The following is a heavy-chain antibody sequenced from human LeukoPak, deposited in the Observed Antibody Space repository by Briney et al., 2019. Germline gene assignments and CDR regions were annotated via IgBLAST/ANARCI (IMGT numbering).Heavy chain of an antibody. CDR2: TSYGGGA. D-gene: IGHD1-26*01. Sequence: SETLSLTCTVSGASVSRGGYYWSWIRQHPGKGLEWIGFTSYGGGAYYNPSLTSRITMSVDPSQNQFSLKMRDVAAADTAVYFCATAEWENFYFDSWGQGALVAVTS. V-gene: IGHV4-31*03. CDR1: GASVSRGGYY. J-gene: IGHJ4*02. CDR3: ATAEWENFYFDS.